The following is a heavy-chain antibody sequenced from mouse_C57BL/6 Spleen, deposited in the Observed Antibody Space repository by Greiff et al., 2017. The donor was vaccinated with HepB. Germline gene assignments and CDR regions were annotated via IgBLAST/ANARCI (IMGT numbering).Heavy chain of an antibody. CDR3: APITTVVESNFDY. J-gene: IGHJ2*01. CDR2: INPNNGGT. CDR1: GYTFTDYN. V-gene: IGHV1-22*01. D-gene: IGHD1-1*01. Sequence: EVQLQQSGPELVKPGASVKMSCKASGYTFTDYNMHWVKQSHGKSLEWIGYINPNNGGTSYNQKFKGKATLTVNKSSSTAYMELRSLTSEDSAVYYCAPITTVVESNFDYWGQGTTLTVSS.